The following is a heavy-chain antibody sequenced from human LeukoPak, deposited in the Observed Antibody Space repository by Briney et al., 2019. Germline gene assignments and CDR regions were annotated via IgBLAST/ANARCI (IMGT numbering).Heavy chain of an antibody. CDR1: GYSISSGYY. D-gene: IGHD4-17*01. V-gene: IGHV4-38-2*02. Sequence: SETLSLTCTVSGYSISSGYYWGWIRQPPGKGLEWIGSIYHSGSAYYNPSLKSRVTISVDTSKNQFSLKLSSVTAADTAVYYCARGLGGAPTTVLSWGQGTLVTVSS. J-gene: IGHJ5*02. CDR2: IYHSGSA. CDR3: ARGLGGAPTTVLS.